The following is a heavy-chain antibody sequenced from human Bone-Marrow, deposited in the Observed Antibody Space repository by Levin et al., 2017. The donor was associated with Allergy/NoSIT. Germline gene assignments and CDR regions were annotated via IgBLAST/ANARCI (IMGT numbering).Heavy chain of an antibody. V-gene: IGHV3-21*01. J-gene: IGHJ4*02. Sequence: GGSLRLSCAASGFTFSSYSMNWVRQAPGKGLEWVSSISSSSSYIYYADSVKGRFTISRDNAKNSLYLQMNSLRAEDTAVYYCARDAPYYGSPYYFDYWGQGTLVTVSS. D-gene: IGHD1-26*01. CDR2: ISSSSSYI. CDR1: GFTFSSYS. CDR3: ARDAPYYGSPYYFDY.